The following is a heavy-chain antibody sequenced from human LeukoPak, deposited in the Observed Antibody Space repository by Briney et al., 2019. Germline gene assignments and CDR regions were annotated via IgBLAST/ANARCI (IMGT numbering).Heavy chain of an antibody. CDR2: IYYSGST. Sequence: PSQTLSLTCAVSGGSISSGGYSWSWIRQPPGKGLEWIGYIYYSGSTYYNPSLKSRVTISVDTSKNQFSLKLSSVTAADTAVYYCARAADDYGDPRYFDYWGQGTLVTVSS. CDR1: GGSISSGGYS. D-gene: IGHD4-17*01. CDR3: ARAADDYGDPRYFDY. J-gene: IGHJ4*02. V-gene: IGHV4-30-4*07.